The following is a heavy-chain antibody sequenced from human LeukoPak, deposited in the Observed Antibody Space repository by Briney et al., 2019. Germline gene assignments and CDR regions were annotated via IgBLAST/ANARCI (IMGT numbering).Heavy chain of an antibody. CDR2: ISYDGRSK. V-gene: IGHV3-30*18. CDR3: AKAVSGWELDY. D-gene: IGHD6-19*01. J-gene: IGHJ4*02. Sequence: GRSLRLSCAASGFTFSSYGMHWVRQAPGKGLEWVAVISYDGRSKYYADSMKGRFTISRDNSKNTLYLQMNSLRDEDTAVDYCAKAVSGWELDYWGQGTLVTVSS. CDR1: GFTFSSYG.